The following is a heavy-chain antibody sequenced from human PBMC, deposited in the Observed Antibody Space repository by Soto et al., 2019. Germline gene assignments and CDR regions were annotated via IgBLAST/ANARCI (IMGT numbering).Heavy chain of an antibody. CDR3: ARDWWELPQKYSYGMDV. D-gene: IGHD1-26*01. CDR2: ISAYNGNT. V-gene: IGHV1-18*01. Sequence: SVKVSCKASGYTFTSYGISWVGQAPGQGLEWMGWISAYNGNTNYAQKLQGRVTMTTDTSTSTAYMELRSLRSDDTAVYYCARDWWELPQKYSYGMDVGGQGNTCTVS. CDR1: GYTFTSYG. J-gene: IGHJ6*02.